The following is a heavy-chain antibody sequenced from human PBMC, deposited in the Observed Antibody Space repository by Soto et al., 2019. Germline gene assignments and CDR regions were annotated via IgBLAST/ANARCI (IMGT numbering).Heavy chain of an antibody. Sequence: PSETLSLTCTVSGGSVSSSDYHWGWIRQPPGKGLEWIGTIYYSGSTYYNPSLKSRVTISVDTSKKQISLRLRSVTATDTALYYCARCTSFYDPNWFDPWGQGTLVTVSS. J-gene: IGHJ5*02. V-gene: IGHV4-39*01. CDR1: GGSVSSSDYH. D-gene: IGHD5-12*01. CDR3: ARCTSFYDPNWFDP. CDR2: IYYSGST.